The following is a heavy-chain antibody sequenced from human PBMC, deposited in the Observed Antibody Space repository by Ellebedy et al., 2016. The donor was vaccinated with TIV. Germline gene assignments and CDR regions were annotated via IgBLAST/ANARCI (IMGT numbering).Heavy chain of an antibody. CDR1: GYTFISCG. D-gene: IGHD3-22*01. J-gene: IGHJ4*02. CDR3: ARDYFDSSDSGGYYFDY. Sequence: ASVKVSXXASGYTFISCGISWVLQAPGQGLEWMGWISGYNGNTKKAQKFQGRVTMTTDTSTSTAYKELRSLRSDDTAVYYCARDYFDSSDSGGYYFDYWGQGTLVTVSS. V-gene: IGHV1-18*04. CDR2: ISGYNGNT.